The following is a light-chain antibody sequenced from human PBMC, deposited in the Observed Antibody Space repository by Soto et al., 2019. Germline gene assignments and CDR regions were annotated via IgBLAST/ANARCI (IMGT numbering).Light chain of an antibody. CDR1: QSVSSN. CDR3: QQYGDSPRT. J-gene: IGKJ1*01. V-gene: IGKV3-15*01. CDR2: GAS. Sequence: EIVMTQSPATLSVSPGERATLSCRASQSVSSNLAWYQQKPGQAPRLLIYGASTRAADVPARFSGGGSGTDFTLTISRLEPEDFAVYYCQQYGDSPRTFGQGTKVDI.